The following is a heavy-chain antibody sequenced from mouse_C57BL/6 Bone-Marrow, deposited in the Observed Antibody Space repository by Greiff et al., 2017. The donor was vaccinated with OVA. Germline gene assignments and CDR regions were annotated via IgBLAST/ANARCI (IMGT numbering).Heavy chain of an antibody. J-gene: IGHJ1*03. CDR1: GYTFTSYW. CDR3: ARFYDGYLYWYFDV. Sequence: QVQLQQPWAELVKPGASVKLSCKASGYTFTSYWMQWVKQRPGQGLEWIGEIDPSDSYTNYNQKFKGTATLTVDTSSSTAYMRLSSLTSEDSAVYYCARFYDGYLYWYFDVWGTGTTVTVSS. V-gene: IGHV1-50*01. D-gene: IGHD2-3*01. CDR2: IDPSDSYT.